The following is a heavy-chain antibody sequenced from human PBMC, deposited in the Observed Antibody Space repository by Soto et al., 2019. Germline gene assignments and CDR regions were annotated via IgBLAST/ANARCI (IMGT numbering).Heavy chain of an antibody. D-gene: IGHD4-17*01. CDR2: ISGSGGST. CDR3: AKDGFHDYGDFYFDY. Sequence: GGSLRLSCAASGFTFSSYAMSWVRQAPGKGLEWVSAISGSGGSTYYADSVKGRFTISRANSKNTLYLQMNSLRAEDTAVYYCAKDGFHDYGDFYFDYWGQGTLVTVSS. CDR1: GFTFSSYA. J-gene: IGHJ4*02. V-gene: IGHV3-23*01.